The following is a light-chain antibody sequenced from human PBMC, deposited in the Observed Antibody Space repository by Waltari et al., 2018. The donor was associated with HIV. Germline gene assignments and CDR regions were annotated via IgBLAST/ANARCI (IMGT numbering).Light chain of an antibody. CDR1: SSDIGGYNY. CDR3: SSYTTSSTLVL. CDR2: DVS. J-gene: IGLJ3*02. Sequence: PGQSITISCTGTSSDIGGYNYVSWYQQHPGRAPKLMIYDVSNRPSGVSNRFSGSKSGNTASLTISGLQAEDEALYYCSSYTTSSTLVLFGGGTQLTVL. V-gene: IGLV2-14*03.